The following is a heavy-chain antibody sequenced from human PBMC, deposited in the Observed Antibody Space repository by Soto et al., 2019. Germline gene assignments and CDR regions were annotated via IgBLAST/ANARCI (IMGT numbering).Heavy chain of an antibody. J-gene: IGHJ5*01. V-gene: IGHV4-34*01. CDR3: ARGFRGASSNWLDY. Sequence: QVQLQQWGAGLLKPSETLSLTCAVYGGSFSGYSWSWIRQPPGKGLEWIGERNRGGGTNYSPTLKSRVTISGDASKKQFSLKLSSVTAADTAVYYCARGFRGASSNWLDYWGQGTLVTVSS. CDR2: RNRGGGT. D-gene: IGHD3-10*01. CDR1: GGSFSGYS.